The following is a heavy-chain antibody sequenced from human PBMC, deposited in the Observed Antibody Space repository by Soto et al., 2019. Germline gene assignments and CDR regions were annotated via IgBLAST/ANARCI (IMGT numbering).Heavy chain of an antibody. CDR1: GASISSSY. CDR3: VRGYYDSNGQSNTFDI. CDR2: VYYSGSA. D-gene: IGHD3-22*01. V-gene: IGHV4-59*01. Sequence: SETLSLTCTVSGASISSSYWSWIRQSPGKGLEWIGYVYYSGSANYNPSLKSRVTISVDTSKNQFSLKLSSVTAADTAVYYCVRGYYDSNGQSNTFDIWGQGTLVTVSS. J-gene: IGHJ3*02.